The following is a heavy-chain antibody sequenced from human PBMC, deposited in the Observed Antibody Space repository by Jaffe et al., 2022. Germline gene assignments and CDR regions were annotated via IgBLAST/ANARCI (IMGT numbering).Heavy chain of an antibody. D-gene: IGHD3-10*01. CDR3: ARDYYGSGSAPLGY. V-gene: IGHV3-72*01. Sequence: EVQLVESGGGLVQPGGSLRLSCAASGFTLSDHYMDWVRQAPGKGLEWVGRTRNKANSYTTEYAASVKGRFTISRDDSKNSLYLQMKSLKTEDTAVYYCARDYYGSGSAPLGYWGQGTLVTVSS. CDR1: GFTLSDHY. CDR2: TRNKANSYTT. J-gene: IGHJ4*02.